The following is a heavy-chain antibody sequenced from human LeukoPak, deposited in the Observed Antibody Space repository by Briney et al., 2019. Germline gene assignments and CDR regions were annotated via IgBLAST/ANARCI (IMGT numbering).Heavy chain of an antibody. Sequence: GGSLRLSCGASGFTFSNSAMSWVRQAPGKGLEWVSAITGSGGSTYYADSVKGRFTISRDNAKNSLYLQMNSLRAEDTALYYCARSGIAVAGAFDIWGQGTMVTVSS. V-gene: IGHV3-23*01. D-gene: IGHD6-19*01. CDR3: ARSGIAVAGAFDI. J-gene: IGHJ3*02. CDR2: ITGSGGST. CDR1: GFTFSNSA.